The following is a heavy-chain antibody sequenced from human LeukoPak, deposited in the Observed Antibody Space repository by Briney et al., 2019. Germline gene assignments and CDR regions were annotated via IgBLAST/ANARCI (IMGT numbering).Heavy chain of an antibody. J-gene: IGHJ4*01. D-gene: IGHD1-26*01. Sequence: GGSLRLSCEVSGFTFSRYGTHWVRQAPGKGLEWVAVIWSDGKNKYYSDSVKGRFTISRDNSKNTLSLQMNSLRAEDTAVYYCARDFGGSRYFFDYWGHGTLVTVSS. V-gene: IGHV3-33*01. CDR1: GFTFSRYG. CDR2: IWSDGKNK. CDR3: ARDFGGSRYFFDY.